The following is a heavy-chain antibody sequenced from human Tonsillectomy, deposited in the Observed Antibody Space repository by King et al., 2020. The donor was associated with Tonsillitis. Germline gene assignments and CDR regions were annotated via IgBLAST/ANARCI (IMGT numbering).Heavy chain of an antibody. J-gene: IGHJ3*02. CDR1: GYIFTNFW. V-gene: IGHV5-51*01. CDR3: LRGRGPHGGFDT. Sequence: QLVQSGVEVKKPGESLKISCKGSGYIFTNFWIGWVRQMPGKGLEWMGTIFPGDSYIRSRPSLEGQVSISVDKAINTAYLQWSSLKASDSAMYYCLRGRGPHGGFDTWGQGTRVTVSS. D-gene: IGHD2-15*01. CDR2: IFPGDSYI.